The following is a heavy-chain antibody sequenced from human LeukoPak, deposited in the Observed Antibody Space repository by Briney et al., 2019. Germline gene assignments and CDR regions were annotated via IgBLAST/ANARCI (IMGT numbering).Heavy chain of an antibody. Sequence: GGSLRLSCAASGFTFSDYNMRWIRQAPGKGLEWVSGISPSGDITYYADSVKGRFTISRDNSKNTLYLEVISLTAEDTAVYYCAKDDALPRFGEWSQGTLVTVSS. J-gene: IGHJ4*02. D-gene: IGHD3-10*01. V-gene: IGHV3-23*01. CDR2: ISPSGDIT. CDR3: AKDDALPRFGE. CDR1: GFTFSDYN.